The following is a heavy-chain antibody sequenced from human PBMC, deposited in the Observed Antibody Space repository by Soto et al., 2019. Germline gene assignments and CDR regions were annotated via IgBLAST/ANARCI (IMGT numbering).Heavy chain of an antibody. Sequence: SGPTLVNPTQTRTLTCTFSGFSVSTSGMCVSWIRQPPVKALEWLALIDCDEDKYYSTSLXTSLTISKDTSKNHVVLTMTKLDPVDTATYYCARTHGSGGSCYANWFDPWGQGTLVTVSS. V-gene: IGHV2-70*01. J-gene: IGHJ5*02. CDR2: IDCDEDK. D-gene: IGHD2-15*01. CDR3: ARTHGSGGSCYANWFDP. CDR1: GFSVSTSGMC.